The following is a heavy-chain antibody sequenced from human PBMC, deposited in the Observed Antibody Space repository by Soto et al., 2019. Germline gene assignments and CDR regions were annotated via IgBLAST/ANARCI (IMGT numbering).Heavy chain of an antibody. CDR2: ISYDGSNK. J-gene: IGHJ4*02. V-gene: IGHV3-30*18. Sequence: QVQLVESGGGVVQPGRSLRLSCAASGFTFSSYGMHWVRQAPGKWRERVAVISYDGSNKYYADSVKGRFTISRDNSKTTLYLQMNSLRAEDTAVYYCAKDLPAYSGSYLTPGEYWGQGTLVTVSS. CDR1: GFTFSSYG. CDR3: AKDLPAYSGSYLTPGEY. D-gene: IGHD1-26*01.